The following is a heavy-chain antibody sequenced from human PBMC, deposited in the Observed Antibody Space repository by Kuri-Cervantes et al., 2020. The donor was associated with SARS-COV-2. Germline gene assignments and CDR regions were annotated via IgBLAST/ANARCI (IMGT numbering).Heavy chain of an antibody. J-gene: IGHJ4*02. D-gene: IGHD3-3*01. Sequence: GESLKISCTASGFTFGDYAMSWVRQAPGKGLEWVGFIRSKAYGGTTEYAASVKGRFTISRDDSKSIAYLQMNSLKTEDTAVYYCTQYDFWSGYYLTYWGQGTLVTVSS. V-gene: IGHV3-49*04. CDR2: IRSKAYGGTT. CDR3: TQYDFWSGYYLTY. CDR1: GFTFGDYA.